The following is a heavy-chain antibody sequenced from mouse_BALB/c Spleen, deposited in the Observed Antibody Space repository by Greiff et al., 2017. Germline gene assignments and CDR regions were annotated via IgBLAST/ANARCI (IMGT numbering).Heavy chain of an antibody. CDR1: GFTFSSYT. Sequence: EVKLQESGGGLVQPGGSLKLSCAASGFTFSSYTMSWVRQTPEKRLEWVAYISNGGGSTYYPDTVKGRFTISRDNAKNTLYLQMSSLKSEDTAMYYCARHKGYGSSLYCDYWGQGTTLTVSS. D-gene: IGHD1-1*01. J-gene: IGHJ2*01. CDR2: ISNGGGST. CDR3: ARHKGYGSSLYCDY. V-gene: IGHV5-12-2*01.